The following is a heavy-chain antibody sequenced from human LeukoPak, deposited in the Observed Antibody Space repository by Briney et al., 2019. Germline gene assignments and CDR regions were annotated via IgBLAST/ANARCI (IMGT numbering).Heavy chain of an antibody. CDR1: GFTFRNYA. CDR2: ISNDGVYT. CDR3: AKGSSGGRPYYFDY. J-gene: IGHJ4*02. D-gene: IGHD3-22*01. V-gene: IGHV3-23*01. Sequence: GGSLRLSCVASGFTFRNYAMSWVRQSPGKGLEWISAISNDGVYTFHADSVKGRLTISRDNSKNTLYLQMGSLRAEDTAIYYCAKGSSGGRPYYFDYWGQGTLVTVSS.